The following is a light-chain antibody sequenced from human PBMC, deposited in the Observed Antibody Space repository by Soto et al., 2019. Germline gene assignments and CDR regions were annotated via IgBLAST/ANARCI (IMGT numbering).Light chain of an antibody. J-gene: IGKJ1*01. CDR2: AAS. CDR1: QSIVTY. CDR3: QQSYSTPPWT. Sequence: DIQMTQSPSSLSASVGDRVTITCRASQSIVTYLNWYLQKPGKAPKLLTYAASNLQSGVPSRFSGSGSGTDFTLTISSLXPEDFATYFCQQSYSTPPWTFGQGTKVDIK. V-gene: IGKV1-39*01.